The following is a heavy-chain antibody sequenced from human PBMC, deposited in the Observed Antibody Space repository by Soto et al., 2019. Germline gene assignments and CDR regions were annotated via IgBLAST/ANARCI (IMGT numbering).Heavy chain of an antibody. CDR1: GFTFSSYG. J-gene: IGHJ6*02. V-gene: IGHV3-30*18. CDR3: AKDLYDSSGYLPLENYYGMDV. Sequence: QVQLVESGGGVVQPGRSLRLSCAASGFTFSSYGMHWVRQAPGKGLEWVAVISYDGSNKYYTDSVKGRFTISRDNSKNTLYLQMNSLRAEDTAVYYCAKDLYDSSGYLPLENYYGMDVWGQGTTVTVSS. D-gene: IGHD3-22*01. CDR2: ISYDGSNK.